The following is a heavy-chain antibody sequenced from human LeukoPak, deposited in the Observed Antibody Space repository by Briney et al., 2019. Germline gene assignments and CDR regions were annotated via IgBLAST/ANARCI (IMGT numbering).Heavy chain of an antibody. CDR2: IRYDGSNK. D-gene: IGHD2-2*01. CDR3: AKAGRYCSSTSCYYYYYYYMDV. CDR1: GFTFSSYG. V-gene: IGHV3-30*02. J-gene: IGHJ6*03. Sequence: GGSLRLSCAASGFTFSSYGMHWVRQAPGKGLEWVAFIRYDGSNKYYADSVKGRFTISRDNSKNTLYLQMNSLRAEDTAVYYCAKAGRYCSSTSCYYYYYYYMDVWGKGTTVTVSS.